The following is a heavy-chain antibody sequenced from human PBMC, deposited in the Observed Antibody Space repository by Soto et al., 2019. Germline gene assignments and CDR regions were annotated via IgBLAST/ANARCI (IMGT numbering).Heavy chain of an antibody. D-gene: IGHD3-22*01. Sequence: PSETLSLTCAVYGGSFSGYYWSWIRQPPGKGLEWVGEINHSGSTNYNPSLKSRVTISVDTSKNQFSLKLSSVTAADTAVYYCARDLGYYDSSGYYYDGYWYFDLWGRGTLVTVSS. V-gene: IGHV4-34*01. CDR2: INHSGST. CDR3: ARDLGYYDSSGYYYDGYWYFDL. J-gene: IGHJ2*01. CDR1: GGSFSGYY.